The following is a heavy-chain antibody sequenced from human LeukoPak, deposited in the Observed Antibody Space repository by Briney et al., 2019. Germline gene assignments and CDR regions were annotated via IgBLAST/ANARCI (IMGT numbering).Heavy chain of an antibody. D-gene: IGHD6-13*01. V-gene: IGHV4-34*01. J-gene: IGHJ5*02. CDR3: ARPIAAAGIGGWFDP. CDR1: GGSFSGYY. Sequence: SETLSLTCAVYGGSFSGYYWSWIRQPPGKGLEWIGEINHSGSTNYNPSLKSRVTISVDTSKNQFSLKLSSVTAADTAVYYCARPIAAAGIGGWFDPWGQGTLVTVSS. CDR2: INHSGST.